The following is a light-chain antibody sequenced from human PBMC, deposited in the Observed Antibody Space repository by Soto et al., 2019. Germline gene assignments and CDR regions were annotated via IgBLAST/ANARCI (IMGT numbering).Light chain of an antibody. CDR3: QHYASFSGT. CDR2: KAS. J-gene: IGKJ1*01. Sequence: DIQMTQSPSTLSAPVGDRVTITCRASQSVSSWVAWYHLKPGKAPKLLIYKASTLETGVPSRFSGSGSRTEFTLTISSLQPDDFATYYCQHYASFSGTFGQGTKVDIK. CDR1: QSVSSW. V-gene: IGKV1-5*03.